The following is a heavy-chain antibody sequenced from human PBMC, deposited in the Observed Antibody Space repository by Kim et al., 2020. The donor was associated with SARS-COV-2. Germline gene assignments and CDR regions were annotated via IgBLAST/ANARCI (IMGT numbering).Heavy chain of an antibody. CDR3: AKVLNNWNVGDAFDI. V-gene: IGHV3-23*01. D-gene: IGHD1-1*01. J-gene: IGHJ3*02. Sequence: DSVKGRFTIARDNSKTTLYLQMNSLRAEDTAVYYCAKVLNNWNVGDAFDIWGQGTMVTVSS.